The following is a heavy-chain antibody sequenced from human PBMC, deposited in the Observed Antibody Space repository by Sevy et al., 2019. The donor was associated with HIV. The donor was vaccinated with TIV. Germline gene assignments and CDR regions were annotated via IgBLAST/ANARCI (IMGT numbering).Heavy chain of an antibody. D-gene: IGHD1-26*01. CDR3: AGDWWGVGGGATYYGMDV. CDR2: INPDTGDT. V-gene: IGHV1-2*02. CDR1: GYSFTGYY. Sequence: ASVKVSCKASGYSFTGYYIHWVRQAPGQGLEWMGWINPDTGDTNYAQKVQGRITMTRETPLNTAFMKLSRLRPDDTAIYYCAGDWWGVGGGATYYGMDVWGQGTTVTVSS. J-gene: IGHJ6*02.